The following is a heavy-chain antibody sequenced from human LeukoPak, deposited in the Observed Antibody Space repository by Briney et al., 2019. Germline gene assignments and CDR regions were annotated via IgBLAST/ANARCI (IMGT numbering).Heavy chain of an antibody. D-gene: IGHD2-15*01. CDR1: GGYINNYY. Sequence: PSEPLSLPCSVCGGYINNYYWSWIRQPAGKGLEWIGRIYTRGSTNYNPSLKSRVTMSVDTSKNQFSLKLSSVTAADTAVYYCARGRYCSADICSGGDAFDIWGQGTMVSVSS. CDR3: ARGRYCSADICSGGDAFDI. V-gene: IGHV4-4*07. CDR2: IYTRGST. J-gene: IGHJ3*02.